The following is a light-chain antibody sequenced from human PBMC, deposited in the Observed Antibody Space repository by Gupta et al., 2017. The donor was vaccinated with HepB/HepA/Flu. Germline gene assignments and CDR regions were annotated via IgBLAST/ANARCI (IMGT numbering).Light chain of an antibody. CDR1: QSVLYSSNNKNY. J-gene: IGKJ1*01. CDR2: WAS. V-gene: IGKV4-1*01. Sequence: DIVMTQSPDSLALSLGERATINCKSSQSVLYSSNNKNYLAWYQQKPGQPPKLLIYWASTRESGVPARFSGSGDGTDFSLTISSRQAEDVAVYYCQQYDSNPQRTFGQGTKVEIK. CDR3: QQYDSNPQRT.